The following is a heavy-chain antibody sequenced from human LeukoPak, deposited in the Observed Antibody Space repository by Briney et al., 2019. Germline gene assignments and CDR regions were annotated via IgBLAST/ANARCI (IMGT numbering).Heavy chain of an antibody. CDR1: GFTFSSYS. J-gene: IGHJ3*02. CDR2: IRSTSSYI. V-gene: IGHV3-21*01. D-gene: IGHD4-17*01. Sequence: GGSLRLSCAASGFTFSSYSMNWVRQAPGKGLEWVSSIRSTSSYIYYADSVKGRFTISRDNAKNSLYPQMNSLRAEDTAVYYCARVLATVTTYGGGFDIWGQGTMVTVSS. CDR3: ARVLATVTTYGGGFDI.